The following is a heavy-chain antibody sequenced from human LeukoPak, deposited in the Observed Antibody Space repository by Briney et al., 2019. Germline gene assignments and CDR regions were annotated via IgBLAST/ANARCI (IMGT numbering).Heavy chain of an antibody. CDR3: VSFYETY. CDR2: INSDGSWT. CDR1: GNYW. V-gene: IGHV3-74*01. D-gene: IGHD2-2*01. Sequence: GRSLRLSCAASGNYWMHWVRQAPGKGLVWVSHINSDGSWTSYADSVKGRFTISKDNAKNTVYLQMNNLRAEDTAVYYCVSFYETYWGRGTLVTVSS. J-gene: IGHJ4*02.